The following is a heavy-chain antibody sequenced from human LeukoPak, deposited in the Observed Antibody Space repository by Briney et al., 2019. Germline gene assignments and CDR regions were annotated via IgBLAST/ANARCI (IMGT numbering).Heavy chain of an antibody. J-gene: IGHJ4*02. D-gene: IGHD3-10*01. CDR2: MNPNSGNT. Sequence: ASVKVSCKAPGYTFTSYDINWVRQATGQGLEWMGWMNPNSGNTGYAQKFQGRVTMTRNTSISTAYMELSSLRSEDTAVYYCARGRMVRGVTFDYWGQGTLVTVSS. CDR3: ARGRMVRGVTFDY. CDR1: GYTFTSYD. V-gene: IGHV1-8*01.